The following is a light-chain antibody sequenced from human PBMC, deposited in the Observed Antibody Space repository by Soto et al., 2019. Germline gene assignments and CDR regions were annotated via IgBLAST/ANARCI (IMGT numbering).Light chain of an antibody. CDR3: QKYNSAPRA. CDR2: DAS. Sequence: DLQMTQSPSSLSASVGDRVTITCRASQGISNFLAWYQQKPGKVPKLLIYDASTLQSGVPSRFSGSGSGTDFTLTISSLQPEDVATYYCQKYNSAPRAFGQGTKVAIK. J-gene: IGKJ1*01. V-gene: IGKV1-27*01. CDR1: QGISNF.